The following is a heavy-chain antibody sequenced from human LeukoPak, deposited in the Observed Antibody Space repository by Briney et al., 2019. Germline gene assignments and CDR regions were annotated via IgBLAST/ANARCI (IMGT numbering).Heavy chain of an antibody. CDR3: ASAYYYDSTRGVNFDY. CDR1: GFTFSSYG. V-gene: IGHV3-33*01. J-gene: IGHJ4*02. D-gene: IGHD3-22*01. Sequence: GGSLRLSCAASGFTFSSYGMHWVRQAPGKGLEWVAVIWYDGSNKYYADSVKGRFTISRDNSKNTLYLQMNSLRAEDTAVYYCASAYYYDSTRGVNFDYWGQGTLVTVSS. CDR2: IWYDGSNK.